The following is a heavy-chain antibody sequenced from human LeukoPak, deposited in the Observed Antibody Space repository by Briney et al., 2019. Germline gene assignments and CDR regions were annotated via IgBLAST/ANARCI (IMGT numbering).Heavy chain of an antibody. CDR1: GFTFSSNA. V-gene: IGHV3-23*01. D-gene: IGHD3-3*01. CDR3: AKLVPSDDFWSGYLGWFDP. J-gene: IGHJ5*02. Sequence: GGSLRLSWPAAGFTFSSNAMSWVRQAPGKGLEWVSAISGSGGSTYYADSVKGRFTISRDNSKNTLYLQMNSLRAEDTAVYYCAKLVPSDDFWSGYLGWFDPWGQGTLVTVSS. CDR2: ISGSGGST.